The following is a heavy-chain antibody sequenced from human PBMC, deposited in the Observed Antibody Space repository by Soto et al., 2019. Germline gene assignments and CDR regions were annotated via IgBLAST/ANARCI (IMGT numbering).Heavy chain of an antibody. D-gene: IGHD3-3*01. V-gene: IGHV3-53*01. J-gene: IGHJ5*02. CDR1: GVTGISNY. CDR3: AREAPGYYTPFDP. Sequence: GGSLRRSCAASGVTGISNYMICVLQAPEKGLEWVSVIYSGGSTYYADSVKGRFTISRDNSKNTLYLQMSSLRAEDTAVYYCAREAPGYYTPFDPWGQGTLVTVSS. CDR2: IYSGGST.